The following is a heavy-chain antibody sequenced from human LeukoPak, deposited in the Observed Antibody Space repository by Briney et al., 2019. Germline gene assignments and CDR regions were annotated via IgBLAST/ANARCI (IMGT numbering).Heavy chain of an antibody. CDR2: IRYDGSNK. J-gene: IGHJ3*02. D-gene: IGHD3-10*01. Sequence: GGSLRLSCAASGFTFSSYGMHWVRQAPGKGLEWVAFIRYDGSNKYYADSVKGRLTISRDNSKNTLYLQMNSLRAEDTAVYYCAQGEPMVRGVFAFDIWGQGTMVTVSS. V-gene: IGHV3-30*02. CDR1: GFTFSSYG. CDR3: AQGEPMVRGVFAFDI.